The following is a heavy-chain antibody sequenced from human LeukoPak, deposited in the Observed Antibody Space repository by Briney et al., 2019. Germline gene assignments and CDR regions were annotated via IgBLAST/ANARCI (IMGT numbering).Heavy chain of an antibody. D-gene: IGHD1-1*01. V-gene: IGHV4-39*07. CDR3: AKGFYNWGYYYMDV. J-gene: IGHJ6*03. CDR1: GGSISSSSYS. Sequence: SETLSLTCTVSGGSISSSSYSWGWIRQPPGKGLEWIGSIYYSGSTYYNPSLKSRVTISVDTSKNQFSLKLSSVTAADTAVYYCAKGFYNWGYYYMDVWGKGTTVTVSS. CDR2: IYYSGST.